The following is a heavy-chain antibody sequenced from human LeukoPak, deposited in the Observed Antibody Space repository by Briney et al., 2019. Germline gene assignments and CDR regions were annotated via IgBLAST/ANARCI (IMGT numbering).Heavy chain of an antibody. D-gene: IGHD3-22*01. Sequence: PSQTLSLTCTVSGGSISSGDYYWSWIRQPPGKGLEWIGYIYYSGSTYYNPSLKSRVTTSVDTSKNQFSLKLSSVTAADTAVYYCARDPYYYDSREYGNAFDIWGQGTMVTVSS. CDR3: ARDPYYYDSREYGNAFDI. J-gene: IGHJ3*02. CDR2: IYYSGST. V-gene: IGHV4-30-4*08. CDR1: GGSISSGDYY.